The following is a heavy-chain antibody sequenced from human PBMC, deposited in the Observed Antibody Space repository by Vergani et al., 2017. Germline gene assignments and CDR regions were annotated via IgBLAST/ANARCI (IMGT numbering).Heavy chain of an antibody. CDR2: IYYSGST. J-gene: IGHJ4*02. Sequence: QMQLQESGPGLVKPSETLSLTCTVSCGSISSDYWSWIRQPPGKGLEWIGYIYYSGSTNYNPSLKSRVTISVDTSKNQFSLKLSSVTAADTAVYYCARYYYDSSGYYYVLDYWGQGTLVTVSS. D-gene: IGHD3-22*01. V-gene: IGHV4-59*01. CDR1: CGSISSDY. CDR3: ARYYYDSSGYYYVLDY.